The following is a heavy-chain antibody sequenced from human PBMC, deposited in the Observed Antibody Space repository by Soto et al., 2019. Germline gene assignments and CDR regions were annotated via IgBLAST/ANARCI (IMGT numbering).Heavy chain of an antibody. D-gene: IGHD2-21*02. J-gene: IGHJ6*02. CDR3: ARLPSWRIGGDCYSRYYYGLDV. V-gene: IGHV4-34*01. CDR2: INHSGST. CDR1: GGSFSGYY. Sequence: SETLSLTCAVYGGSFSGYYWSCIRQPPGKGLEWIGEINHSGSTNYNPSLKSRVTISVDTSKNQFSLKLSSVTAADTAVYYCARLPSWRIGGDCYSRYYYGLDVWGQGTTVTVSS.